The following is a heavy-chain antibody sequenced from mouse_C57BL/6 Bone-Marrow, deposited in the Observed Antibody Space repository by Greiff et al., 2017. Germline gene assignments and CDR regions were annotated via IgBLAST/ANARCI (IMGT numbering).Heavy chain of an antibody. CDR1: GYTFTNYW. J-gene: IGHJ4*01. CDR3: ARSYDYDDYTMDY. D-gene: IGHD2-4*01. Sequence: QVQLQQPGAELVKPGASVKLSCKASGYTFTNYWMHWVKQRPGQGLEWIGMMHPKGGSPDYNEKFKSEATLSVDKSSRTAYMELSSLTSEDSAVYYCARSYDYDDYTMDYGGRGTAVTVSA. V-gene: IGHV1-64*01. CDR2: MHPKGGSP.